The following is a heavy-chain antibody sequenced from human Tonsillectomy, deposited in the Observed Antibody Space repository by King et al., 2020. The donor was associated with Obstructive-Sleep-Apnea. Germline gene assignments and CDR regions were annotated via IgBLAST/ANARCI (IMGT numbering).Heavy chain of an antibody. Sequence: VQLQESGPGLVKPSQTLSLTCTVSGGSINSGDYYWSWIRQHPGKGLEGIGYIYYSGSSHYNPSLKSRVTISVDTSKNQFSLRLTSGTAADTAVYYCARNPSSYGFVSWFDPWGQGTLVTVSS. CDR3: ARNPSSYGFVSWFDP. CDR1: GGSINSGDYY. CDR2: IYYSGSS. V-gene: IGHV4-31*03. J-gene: IGHJ5*02. D-gene: IGHD5-18*01.